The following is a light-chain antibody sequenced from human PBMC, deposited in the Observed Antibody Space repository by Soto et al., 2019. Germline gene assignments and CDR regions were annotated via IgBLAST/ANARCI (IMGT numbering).Light chain of an antibody. CDR3: SSYAGSNYCV. V-gene: IGLV2-8*01. J-gene: IGLJ1*01. Sequence: QSVLTHPPSASGSPGQSVTISCTGTSSDVGGYNYVSWYQQHPGKAPKLIIYEVNERPSGVPDRFSGSKSGNTSSLTVSGLQAEEESEYYCSSYAGSNYCVFAIWPKVPAL. CDR1: SSDVGGYNY. CDR2: EVN.